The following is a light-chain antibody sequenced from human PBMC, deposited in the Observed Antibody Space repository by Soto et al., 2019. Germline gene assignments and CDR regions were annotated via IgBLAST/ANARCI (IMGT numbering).Light chain of an antibody. V-gene: IGKV3-15*01. CDR3: PPSNNWPRT. CDR1: ESVDIN. J-gene: IGKJ1*01. Sequence: EISMSHSPATLSLSPGDRATLSCRASESVDINLAWYPKKAGQAPRLLIYGASTRSTGITARFSRSGSGKEFTLPISRLPSEDFAVYYRPPSNNWPRTVGPGTKVEIK. CDR2: GAS.